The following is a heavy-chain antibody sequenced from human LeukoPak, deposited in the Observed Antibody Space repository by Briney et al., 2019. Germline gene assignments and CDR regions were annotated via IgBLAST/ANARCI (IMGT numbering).Heavy chain of an antibody. CDR1: GFTFSSYS. J-gene: IGHJ4*02. Sequence: AGGSLRLSCAASGFTFSSYSMNWVRQAPGKGLEWVSSISSSSSYIYYADSVKGRFTISRDNSKNTLYLQMNSLRAEDTAVYYCAKGDSSGFCFDYWGQGTLVTVSS. V-gene: IGHV3-21*01. CDR3: AKGDSSGFCFDY. D-gene: IGHD3-22*01. CDR2: ISSSSSYI.